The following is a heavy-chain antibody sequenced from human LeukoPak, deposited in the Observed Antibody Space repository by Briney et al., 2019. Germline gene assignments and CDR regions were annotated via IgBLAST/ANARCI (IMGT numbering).Heavy chain of an antibody. J-gene: IGHJ4*02. D-gene: IGHD5-18*01. V-gene: IGHV4-4*07. Sequence: SETLSLTCTVSGGSISSYYWSWIRQPAGKGLGWIGRIYTSGSTNYNPSLKSRVTISVDKSKNQFSLKLSSVTAADTAVYYCARSYAAMVPFDYWGQGTLVTVSS. CDR2: IYTSGST. CDR3: ARSYAAMVPFDY. CDR1: GGSISSYY.